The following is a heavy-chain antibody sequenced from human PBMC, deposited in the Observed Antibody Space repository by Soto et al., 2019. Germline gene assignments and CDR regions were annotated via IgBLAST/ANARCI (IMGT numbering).Heavy chain of an antibody. J-gene: IGHJ4*02. V-gene: IGHV3-23*01. CDR2: ISGSGGST. CDR1: GFTFSSYA. Sequence: GGSLRLSCAASGFTFSSYAMSWVRQAPGKGLEWVSAISGSGGSTYYADSVKGRFTISRDNSKNTLYLQMNSLRAEDTAVYYCATDTLGYCSGGSCYNLDYWGQGTLVTVSS. D-gene: IGHD2-15*01. CDR3: ATDTLGYCSGGSCYNLDY.